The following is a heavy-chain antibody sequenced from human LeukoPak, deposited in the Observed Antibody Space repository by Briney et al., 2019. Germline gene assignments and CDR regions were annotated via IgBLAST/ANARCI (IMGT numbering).Heavy chain of an antibody. CDR3: AKDWSSGRYEPPKCFDY. V-gene: IGHV3-23*01. CDR1: GFTLSSYA. D-gene: IGHD6-19*01. J-gene: IGHJ4*02. Sequence: GGSLRLSCAASGFTLSSYAMSWVRQAPGKGLEWVSAISGSGGGTYYADSVKGRFTISRDNSKNTLYLQMNSLRAEDTAVYYCAKDWSSGRYEPPKCFDYWGQGTLVTVSS. CDR2: ISGSGGGT.